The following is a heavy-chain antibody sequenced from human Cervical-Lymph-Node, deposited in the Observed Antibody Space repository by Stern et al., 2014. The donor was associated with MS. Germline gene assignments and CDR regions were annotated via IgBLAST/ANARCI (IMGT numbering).Heavy chain of an antibody. V-gene: IGHV1-2*02. CDR3: AAAAGTLYYYYYGMDV. J-gene: IGHJ6*02. Sequence: VQLVESGAEVKKPGASVKVSCKASGYTFTGYYMHWVRQAPGQGLEWMGWINPNSGGTKYAQKFQGRVTMTRDTSISTAYMELSRLRSDDTAVYYCAAAAGTLYYYYYGMDVWGQGTTVTVSS. D-gene: IGHD6-13*01. CDR1: GYTFTGYY. CDR2: INPNSGGT.